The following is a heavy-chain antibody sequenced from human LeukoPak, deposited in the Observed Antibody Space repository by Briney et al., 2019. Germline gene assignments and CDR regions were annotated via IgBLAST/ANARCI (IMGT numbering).Heavy chain of an antibody. D-gene: IGHD4-23*01. V-gene: IGHV1-46*01. J-gene: IGHJ4*02. CDR2: INPSSGST. CDR1: GYTFTGYY. Sequence: ASVKVSCKASGYTFTGYYLHWVRQAPGHGLEWMGIINPSSGSTTYAQKLQGRVTMTRDTSTSTVYMELSSLRSEDTAVYYCARDRDYGGNSIYFDYWGQGTLVTVSS. CDR3: ARDRDYGGNSIYFDY.